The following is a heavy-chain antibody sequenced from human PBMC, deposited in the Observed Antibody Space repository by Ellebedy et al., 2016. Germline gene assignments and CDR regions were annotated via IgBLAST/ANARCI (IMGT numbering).Heavy chain of an antibody. V-gene: IGHV3-33*08. CDR1: GFTFSSYG. J-gene: IGHJ6*02. Sequence: GESLKISCAASGFTFSSYGMHWVRQAPGKGLEWVAVIWYDGSNKYYADSVKGRFTISRDNSKDTLYLQMNSLRAEDTAVYYCARDRRGDYPTPNYYYYGMDVWGQGTTVTVSS. D-gene: IGHD4-17*01. CDR3: ARDRRGDYPTPNYYYYGMDV. CDR2: IWYDGSNK.